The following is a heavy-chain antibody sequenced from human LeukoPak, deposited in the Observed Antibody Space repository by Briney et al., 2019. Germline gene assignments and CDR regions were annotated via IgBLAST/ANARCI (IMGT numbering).Heavy chain of an antibody. Sequence: ASVKVSCKSSGYTFTGYGITWVRQAPGQGLEWMGWISAYNGNTNYAQKFQGRVTMTTETSTRTAYMELRSLRSDDAAVYYCARIDLAYGSGTYYGSYFEYWGQGTLVTVSS. J-gene: IGHJ4*02. CDR3: ARIDLAYGSGTYYGSYFEY. D-gene: IGHD3-10*01. CDR1: GYTFTGYG. CDR2: ISAYNGNT. V-gene: IGHV1-18*01.